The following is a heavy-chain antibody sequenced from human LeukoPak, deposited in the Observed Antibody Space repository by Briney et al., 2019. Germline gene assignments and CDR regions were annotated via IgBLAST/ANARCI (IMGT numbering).Heavy chain of an antibody. D-gene: IGHD6-19*01. CDR2: IYYSGST. J-gene: IGHJ4*02. CDR1: GGSISSYY. V-gene: IGHV4-59*01. Sequence: SETLSLTCTVSGGSISSYYWSWIRQPPGKGLEWIGYIYYSGSTNYNPSLKSRVTISVDTSKNQFSLKLSSVTAADTAVYYCARLGGWYEGFDYWGQGTLVTVSS. CDR3: ARLGGWYEGFDY.